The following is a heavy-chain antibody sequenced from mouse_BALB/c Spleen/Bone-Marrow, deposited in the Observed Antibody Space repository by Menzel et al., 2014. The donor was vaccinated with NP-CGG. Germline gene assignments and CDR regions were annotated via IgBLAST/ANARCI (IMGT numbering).Heavy chain of an antibody. D-gene: IGHD2-1*01. CDR3: ARWGGNYVHFDV. V-gene: IGHV1-9*01. Sequence: VKLMESGAELMKPGASVKISCKATGYTFSSYWVEWVKQRPGHGLEWIGEILPGSGSTNYNEKFKGKATFTADTSSNTAYMQLSSLTSEDSAVYYCARWGGNYVHFDVWGAGTTVTVSS. CDR1: GYTFSSYW. CDR2: ILPGSGST. J-gene: IGHJ1*01.